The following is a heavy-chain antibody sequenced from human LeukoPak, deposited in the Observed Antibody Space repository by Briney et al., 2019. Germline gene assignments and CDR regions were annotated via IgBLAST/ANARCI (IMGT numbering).Heavy chain of an antibody. CDR2: MNPNSGNT. V-gene: IGHV1-8*01. J-gene: IGHJ4*02. CDR1: GYTFTSYD. Sequence: ASVKVSCKASGYTFTSYDINWVRQATGQGLEWMGWMNPNSGNTGYAQKFQGRVTMTTDTSTSTAYMELRSLRSDDTAVYYCARDQSRGWPNFDYWGQGTLVTVSS. D-gene: IGHD6-19*01. CDR3: ARDQSRGWPNFDY.